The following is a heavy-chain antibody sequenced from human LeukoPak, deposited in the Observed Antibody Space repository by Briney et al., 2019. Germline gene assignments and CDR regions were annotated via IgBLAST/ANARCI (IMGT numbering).Heavy chain of an antibody. CDR2: ISAYNGNT. J-gene: IGHJ3*02. V-gene: IGHV1-18*01. CDR1: GYTFTSYG. CDR3: ARDVGYYYDSSGYWEAFDI. Sequence: ASVKVSCKASGYTFTSYGISWVRQAPGQGLEWMGWISAYNGNTNYAQKLQGRVTMTTDTSTSTAYMELRSLRSDDTAVYYCARDVGYYYDSSGYWEAFDIWGQGTMVTVSS. D-gene: IGHD3-22*01.